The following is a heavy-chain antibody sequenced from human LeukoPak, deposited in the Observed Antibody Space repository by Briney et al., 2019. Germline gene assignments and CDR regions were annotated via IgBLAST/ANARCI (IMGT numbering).Heavy chain of an antibody. CDR1: GGSISSSNW. Sequence: PSETLSLTCAVSGGSISSSNWWSWVRQPPGQGLEWIGEIYHSGSTNYNPSLKSRVTISVDKSKNQFSLKLSSVTAADTAVYYCARGRGYSYDDAFDIWGQGTMVTVSS. V-gene: IGHV4-4*02. D-gene: IGHD5-18*01. J-gene: IGHJ3*02. CDR2: IYHSGST. CDR3: ARGRGYSYDDAFDI.